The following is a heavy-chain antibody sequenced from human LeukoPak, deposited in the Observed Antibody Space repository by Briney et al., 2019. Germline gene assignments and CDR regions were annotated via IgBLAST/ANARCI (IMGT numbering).Heavy chain of an antibody. J-gene: IGHJ4*02. Sequence: PGESLKICCEASGYRFTSYWIAWVRQMPGKGLEWMGIIYHGDTDTRSSPSFQGQVTLSVDKSISTACVQWSRLKASDTAMYYCTRSSGWYGGLDYWGQGTLATVSS. CDR2: IYHGDTDT. CDR3: TRSSGWYGGLDY. D-gene: IGHD6-19*01. V-gene: IGHV5-51*01. CDR1: GYRFTSYW.